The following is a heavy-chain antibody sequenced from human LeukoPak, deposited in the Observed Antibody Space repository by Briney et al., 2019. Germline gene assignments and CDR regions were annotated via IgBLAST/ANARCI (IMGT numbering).Heavy chain of an antibody. J-gene: IGHJ6*03. D-gene: IGHD2-2*01. CDR3: GVPAAPGPYYYYMDV. CDR1: GGSISSYY. V-gene: IGHV4-4*07. Sequence: SETLSLTCTVSGGSISSYYWSWIRQPAGKGLEWIGRIYPSGNTNFNPSLMSRVTISIDTSKNQFSLKLSSVTAADTAVYYCGVPAAPGPYYYYMDVWGKGTTVTVSS. CDR2: IYPSGNT.